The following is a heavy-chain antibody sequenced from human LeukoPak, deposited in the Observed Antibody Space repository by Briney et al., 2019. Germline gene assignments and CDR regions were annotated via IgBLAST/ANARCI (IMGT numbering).Heavy chain of an antibody. V-gene: IGHV3-48*02. D-gene: IGHD1-26*01. Sequence: GGSLRLSCAASGFTFSSYSMNWIRQAPGKGLEWVSYISSSSTTIYYTDSVKGRFTISRDNAKNSLYLQMDSLRDEDTAVYYCARDFGRGELVGATLYYYYYGMDVWGQGTTVTVSS. CDR1: GFTFSSYS. CDR3: ARDFGRGELVGATLYYYYYGMDV. J-gene: IGHJ6*02. CDR2: ISSSSTTI.